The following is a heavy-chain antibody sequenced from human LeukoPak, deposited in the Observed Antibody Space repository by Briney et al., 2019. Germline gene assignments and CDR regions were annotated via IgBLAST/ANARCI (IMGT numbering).Heavy chain of an antibody. V-gene: IGHV3-74*01. J-gene: IGHJ4*02. CDR3: ARGATYAYYFDF. CDR1: GFTFSSHW. CDR2: IKSDGITT. D-gene: IGHD1-26*01. Sequence: GGSLRLSCAASGFTFSSHWMHWVRQAPGKGLVWVSRIKSDGITTNYADFVRGRFTISRDNAKNTLYLQINSLRAEDTAVYYCARGATYAYYFDFWGQGSLVTVSS.